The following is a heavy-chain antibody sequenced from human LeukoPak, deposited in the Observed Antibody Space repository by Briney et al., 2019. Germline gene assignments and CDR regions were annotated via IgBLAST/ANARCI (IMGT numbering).Heavy chain of an antibody. D-gene: IGHD3-10*01. V-gene: IGHV4-34*01. CDR3: ARDRFGEWYDRFDP. Sequence: SETLSLTCAVYGGSFSGYYWSWIRQPPGKGLEWIGEINHSGSANYNPSLKSRVTTSVAMSKNQFSLRLSSVAAADRAVYYCARDRFGEWYDRFDPWGQGTLVTVSS. J-gene: IGHJ5*02. CDR1: GGSFSGYY. CDR2: INHSGSA.